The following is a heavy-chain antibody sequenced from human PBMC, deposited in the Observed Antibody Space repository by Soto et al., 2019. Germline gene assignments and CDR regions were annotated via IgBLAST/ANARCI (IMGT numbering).Heavy chain of an antibody. D-gene: IGHD3-22*01. J-gene: IGHJ5*02. Sequence: VASVKVSCKASGGTFSSYTISWVRQAPGQGLEWMGRIIPILGIANYAQKFQGRVTITADKSTSTAYMELSSLRSEDTAVYYCGRRTYYYDSSGYFNWFDPWGQGTLVTVSS. CDR3: GRRTYYYDSSGYFNWFDP. CDR1: GGTFSSYT. CDR2: IIPILGIA. V-gene: IGHV1-69*02.